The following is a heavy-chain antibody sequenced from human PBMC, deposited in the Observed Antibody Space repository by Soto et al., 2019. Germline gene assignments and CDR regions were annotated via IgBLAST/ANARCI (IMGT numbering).Heavy chain of an antibody. CDR3: ARGGGFDP. CDR1: GGSFSGYY. J-gene: IGHJ5*02. Sequence: SETLSLTCAVYGGSFSGYYWSWIRQPPGKGLEWIGEINHSGSTNYNPSLKSRVTISVDTSKNQFSLKLSSVTAADTAVYYCARGGGFDPWGQGTMVTVYS. CDR2: INHSGST. V-gene: IGHV4-34*01. D-gene: IGHD3-10*01.